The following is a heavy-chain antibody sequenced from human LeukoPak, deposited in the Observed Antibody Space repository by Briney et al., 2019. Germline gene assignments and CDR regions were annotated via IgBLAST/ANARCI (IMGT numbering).Heavy chain of an antibody. CDR1: GFTFSSYG. CDR2: ISYDGSNK. CDR3: AKEVADY. J-gene: IGHJ4*02. V-gene: IGHV3-30*18. Sequence: PGGSLRLSCAASGFTFSSYGMHWVRQAPGKGLEWVAVISYDGSNKYYADSVKGRFTISRDNSKNTLYLQMNSLRAEDTAVYYCAKEVADYWGQGTLVTVSS.